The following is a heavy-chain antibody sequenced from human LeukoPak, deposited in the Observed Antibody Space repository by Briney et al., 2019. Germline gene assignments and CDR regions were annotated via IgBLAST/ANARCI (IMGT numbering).Heavy chain of an antibody. CDR3: ARERVVVISVDAFDI. CDR2: ISSSGSTI. V-gene: IGHV3-48*03. Sequence: GGSLRLSCAASGFTFSSYEMNWVRQAPGKGLEWVSYISSSGSTIYYADSVKGRFTISRDNAKNSLYLQMNSLRAEDTAVYYCARERVVVISVDAFDIWGQGTMVTVSS. J-gene: IGHJ3*02. CDR1: GFTFSSYE. D-gene: IGHD3-22*01.